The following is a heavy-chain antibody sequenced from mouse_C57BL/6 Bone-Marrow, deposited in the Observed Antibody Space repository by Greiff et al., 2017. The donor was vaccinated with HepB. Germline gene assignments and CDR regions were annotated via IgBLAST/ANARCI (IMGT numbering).Heavy chain of an antibody. D-gene: IGHD2-2*01. Sequence: EVMLVESGGGLVKPGGSLKLSCAASGFTFSDYGMHWVRQAPEKGLEWVAYISSGSSTIYYADTVKGRFTISRDNAKNTLFMQMTSLRSEDTAMYYSATDLLWLRRGYSFDYWGQGTTLTVSS. CDR3: ATDLLWLRRGYSFDY. CDR1: GFTFSDYG. V-gene: IGHV5-17*01. CDR2: ISSGSSTI. J-gene: IGHJ2*01.